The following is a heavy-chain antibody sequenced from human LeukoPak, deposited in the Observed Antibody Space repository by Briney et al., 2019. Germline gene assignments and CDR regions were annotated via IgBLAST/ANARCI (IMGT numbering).Heavy chain of an antibody. Sequence: PGGSLRLSCAASGFTFSSYAMHWVRQAPGKGLEWVAVISYDGSNKYYADSVKGRFTISRDNSKNTLYLQMNSLRAEDTAVYYCARDGEPGDWFDPWGQGTLVTVSS. CDR1: GFTFSSYA. CDR3: ARDGEPGDWFDP. D-gene: IGHD6-6*01. V-gene: IGHV3-30-3*01. CDR2: ISYDGSNK. J-gene: IGHJ5*02.